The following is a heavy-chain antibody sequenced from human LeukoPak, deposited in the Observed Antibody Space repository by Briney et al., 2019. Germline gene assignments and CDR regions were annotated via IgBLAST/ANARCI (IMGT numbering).Heavy chain of an antibody. Sequence: PSETLSLTCTVSGGSISSGGYYWSWIRQHPGKGLEWIGEINHSGSTNYNPSLKSRVTISVDTSKNQFSLKLSSVTAADTAVYYCARSGAGYDFWSGYFDYWGQGTLVTVSS. CDR3: ARSGAGYDFWSGYFDY. CDR2: INHSGST. CDR1: GGSISSGGYY. D-gene: IGHD3-3*01. J-gene: IGHJ4*02. V-gene: IGHV4-39*07.